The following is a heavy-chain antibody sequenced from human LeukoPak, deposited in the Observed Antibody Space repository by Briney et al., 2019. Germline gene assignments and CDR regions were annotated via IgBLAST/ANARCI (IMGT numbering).Heavy chain of an antibody. D-gene: IGHD3-3*01. CDR3: ARDRAQGFWSGPHDY. V-gene: IGHV3-30*03. J-gene: IGHJ4*02. CDR1: GFTFSRYG. CDR2: ISFDGSYN. Sequence: GGSLRLSCAASGFTFSRYGIHWVRQAPGKGLEWVAVISFDGSYNHYADSVKGRFTISRDNSKNTLYLQMNSLRAEDTAVYYCARDRAQGFWSGPHDYWGQGTLVTVSS.